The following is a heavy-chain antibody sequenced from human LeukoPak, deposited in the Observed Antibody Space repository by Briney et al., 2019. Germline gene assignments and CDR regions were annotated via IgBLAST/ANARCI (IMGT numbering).Heavy chain of an antibody. CDR3: ARALGVIAPYYFDY. D-gene: IGHD2-21*01. CDR2: VIPIFGTA. V-gene: IGHV1-69*13. Sequence: SVKVSCKASGYTFTGYYMHWVRQAPGQGLEWMGGVIPIFGTANYAQKFQGRVTITADESTSTAYMELSSLRSEDTAVYYCARALGVIAPYYFDYWGQGTLVTVSS. J-gene: IGHJ4*02. CDR1: GYTFTGYY.